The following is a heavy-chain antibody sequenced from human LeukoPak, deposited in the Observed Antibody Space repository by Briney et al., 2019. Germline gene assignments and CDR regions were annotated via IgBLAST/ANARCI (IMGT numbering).Heavy chain of an antibody. CDR2: ISSRSHYI. J-gene: IGHJ4*02. Sequence: PGGSLRLSCAASGFTLSSYAMSWVRQAPGKGLEWVSSISSRSHYIYYADSVKGRFTISRDNAKNSLYLQMNSLRAEDTAVYYCASYYYDSSAYGPLGYWGQGTLVTVSS. CDR3: ASYYYDSSAYGPLGY. CDR1: GFTLSSYA. D-gene: IGHD3-22*01. V-gene: IGHV3-21*01.